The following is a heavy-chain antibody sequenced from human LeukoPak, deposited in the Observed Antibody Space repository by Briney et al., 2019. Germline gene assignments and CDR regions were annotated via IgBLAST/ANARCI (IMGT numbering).Heavy chain of an antibody. J-gene: IGHJ3*02. Sequence: GGSLRLSCGASGFTFSSYAMHWVRQAPGKGLEWVAYIRYDGNTIYYADSVKGRVTIPRDNSKNTLYLQMKSLRAENTAVYYCANKCYCLNGICYDAFDIWGQGTMVTVSS. V-gene: IGHV3-30*02. CDR1: GFTFSSYA. CDR3: ANKCYCLNGICYDAFDI. D-gene: IGHD2-8*01. CDR2: IRYDGNTI.